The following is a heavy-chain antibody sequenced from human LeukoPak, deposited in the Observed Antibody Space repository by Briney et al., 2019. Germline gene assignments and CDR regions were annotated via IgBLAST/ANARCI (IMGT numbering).Heavy chain of an antibody. CDR1: GFTFSSYA. Sequence: GGSLRLSCVASGFTFSSYAMSWVRQAPGKGLEWVSAISGSGGSTYYADSVKGRFTISRDNSKNTLYLQMNSLRAEDTAVYYCGRDPNGDYIGAFDMWGQGTVVTVSS. J-gene: IGHJ3*02. CDR2: ISGSGGST. D-gene: IGHD4-17*01. CDR3: GRDPNGDYIGAFDM. V-gene: IGHV3-23*01.